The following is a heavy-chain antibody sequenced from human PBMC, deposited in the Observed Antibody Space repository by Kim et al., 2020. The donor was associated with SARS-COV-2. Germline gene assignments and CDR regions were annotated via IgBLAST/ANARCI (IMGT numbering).Heavy chain of an antibody. J-gene: IGHJ4*02. CDR1: GGSISSGGYY. CDR3: ARDEVDGSDNY. CDR2: IYYSGST. Sequence: SETLSLTCTVSGGSISSGGYYWSWIRQHPGKGLEWIGYIYYSGSTYYNPSLKSRVTISVDTSKNQFSLKLSSVTAADTAVYYCARDEVDGSDNYWGQGTLVTVSS. V-gene: IGHV4-31*03. D-gene: IGHD3-10*01.